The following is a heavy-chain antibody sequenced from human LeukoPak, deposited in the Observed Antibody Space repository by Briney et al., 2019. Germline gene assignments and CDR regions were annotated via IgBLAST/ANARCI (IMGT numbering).Heavy chain of an antibody. CDR3: ARDNSVRNEAWWSNP. CDR1: KYTFTDYY. Sequence: ASVKVSCKASKYTFTDYYMHWVRQAPGQGLEWMGWINPNSGGTNYAQKFQGRVTMTRDTSISTAYTELSSLRSEDTAVYYCARDNSVRNEAWWSNPWGQGTLVTVSS. D-gene: IGHD3-10*01. CDR2: INPNSGGT. V-gene: IGHV1-2*02. J-gene: IGHJ5*02.